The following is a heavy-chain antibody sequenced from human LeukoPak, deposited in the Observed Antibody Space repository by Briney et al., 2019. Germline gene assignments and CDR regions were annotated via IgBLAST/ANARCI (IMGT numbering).Heavy chain of an antibody. V-gene: IGHV3-13*01. Sequence: GGSLRLSCAASGFTFSSYDMHWVRQATGKGLEWVSAIGTAGDTYYPGSVKGRFTISRENAKNSLYLQMNSLRAGDTAVYYCARSARVRPAANKQGYYYYYGMDVWGQGTTVTVSS. CDR1: GFTFSSYD. J-gene: IGHJ6*02. D-gene: IGHD2-2*01. CDR3: ARSARVRPAANKQGYYYYYGMDV. CDR2: IGTAGDT.